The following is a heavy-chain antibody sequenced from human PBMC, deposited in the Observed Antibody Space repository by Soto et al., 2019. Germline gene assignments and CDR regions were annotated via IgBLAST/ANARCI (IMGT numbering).Heavy chain of an antibody. CDR3: ARGRYYYDSRGFDY. Sequence: PSETLSLTCAVYAGSFSGYYWSWIRQPPGKGLEWIGEISHRGSTNYNPSLKSRVTISVDTSKNQFSLKLSSVTAADTAVYYCARGRYYYDSRGFDYWGQGPRSPSPQ. D-gene: IGHD3-22*01. CDR2: ISHRGST. J-gene: IGHJ4*02. CDR1: AGSFSGYY. V-gene: IGHV4-34*01.